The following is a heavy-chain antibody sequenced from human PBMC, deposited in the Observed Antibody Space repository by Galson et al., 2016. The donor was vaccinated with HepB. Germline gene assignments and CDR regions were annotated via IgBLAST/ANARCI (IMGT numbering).Heavy chain of an antibody. J-gene: IGHJ6*02. V-gene: IGHV3-48*03. CDR2: SRYSGTT. Sequence: SLRLSCAVSGFDLSNYEMNWVRQAPGKGLEWLSYSRYSGTTYYADSEKGRLSISRDYAENSLHLQMRNVRAGDTGVYYCVRGTGKSWYAYKRTYYYTMDVWGRGTTVIVSS. CDR3: VRGTGKSWYAYKRTYYYTMDV. D-gene: IGHD6-13*01. CDR1: GFDLSNYE.